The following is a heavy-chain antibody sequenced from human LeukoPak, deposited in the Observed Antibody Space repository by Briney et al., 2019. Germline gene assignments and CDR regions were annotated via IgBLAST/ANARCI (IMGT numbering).Heavy chain of an antibody. CDR1: GFTFSSYG. J-gene: IGHJ4*02. D-gene: IGHD4-11*01. V-gene: IGHV3-30*03. Sequence: PGRSLRLSCAASGFTFSSYGMHWARQAPGKGLEWVAVISYDGSNKYYADSVKGRFTISRDNSKNTLYLQMNSLRAEDTAVYYCARGSNPVPDYWGQGTLVTVSS. CDR2: ISYDGSNK. CDR3: ARGSNPVPDY.